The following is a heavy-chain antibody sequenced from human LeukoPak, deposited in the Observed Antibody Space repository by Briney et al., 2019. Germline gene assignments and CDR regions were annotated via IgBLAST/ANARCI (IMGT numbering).Heavy chain of an antibody. CDR3: AKDRVAHFFYWYFDL. D-gene: IGHD5-12*01. V-gene: IGHV3-23*01. CDR1: GFAFSSYA. CDR2: ICGSGGST. Sequence: GGSLRLSCAASGFAFSSYAMSWVRQAPGKGLEWVSGICGSGGSTLYADSVKGRFTISRDNSKKTVYLKMNSLRAEDTAVYYCAKDRVAHFFYWYFDLWGRGTLVTVS. J-gene: IGHJ2*01.